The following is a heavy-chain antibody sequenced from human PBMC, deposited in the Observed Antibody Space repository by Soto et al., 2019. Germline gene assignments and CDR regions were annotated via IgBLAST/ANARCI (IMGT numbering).Heavy chain of an antibody. Sequence: EVQLVESGGGLVQPGGSLRLSCAASGFTVSSNYMSWVRQAPGKGLEWVSVIYSGGSTYYADSVKGRFTISRDNSKNSLYLQMNSPRAEDKAVYYCACGTRAILTGYYAPYYYYMYVWGKGTTVTVSS. CDR1: GFTVSSNY. CDR2: IYSGGST. V-gene: IGHV3-66*01. CDR3: ACGTRAILTGYYAPYYYYMYV. J-gene: IGHJ6*03. D-gene: IGHD3-9*01.